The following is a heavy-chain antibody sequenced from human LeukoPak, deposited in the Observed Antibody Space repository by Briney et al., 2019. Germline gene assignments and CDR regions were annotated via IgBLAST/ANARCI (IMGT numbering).Heavy chain of an antibody. J-gene: IGHJ4*02. Sequence: KPSETLSLTCTVSGGSISSSTYYWGWLRQPPGKGLEWIGNIYSTGSTYYNPSLKSRVTISVDTSQNQFSLRVRSVTAADTATYYCARGRITMVRGVIGEVDYWGQGTLVTVSS. D-gene: IGHD3-10*01. CDR3: ARGRITMVRGVIGEVDY. CDR1: GGSISSSTYY. CDR2: IYSTGST. V-gene: IGHV4-39*07.